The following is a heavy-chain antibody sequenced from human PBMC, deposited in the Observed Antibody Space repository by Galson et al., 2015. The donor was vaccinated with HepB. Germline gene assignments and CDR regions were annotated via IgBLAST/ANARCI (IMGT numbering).Heavy chain of an antibody. CDR1: GFTFSSYA. J-gene: IGHJ4*02. V-gene: IGHV3-30*04. Sequence: SLRLSCAASGFTFSSYAMHWVRQAPGKGLEWVAVISYDGSNKYYADSVKGRFTISRDNSKNTLYLQMNSLRAEDTAVYYCASYGDYFDYWGQGTLVTVSS. D-gene: IGHD4-17*01. CDR3: ASYGDYFDY. CDR2: ISYDGSNK.